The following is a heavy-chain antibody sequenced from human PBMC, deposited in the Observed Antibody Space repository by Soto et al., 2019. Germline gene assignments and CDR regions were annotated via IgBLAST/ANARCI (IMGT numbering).Heavy chain of an antibody. J-gene: IGHJ6*02. D-gene: IGHD5-18*01. Sequence: GGSLRLSCAASGFSVSSNYMSWVRQAPGRGLEWVSVIYSSGTTYYADSVKGRFTISRDNSKNTVYLQMNSLRAEDTAVYYCAKDPGQLVYGMDVWGQGTTVTVS. CDR1: GFSVSSNY. V-gene: IGHV3-53*01. CDR2: IYSSGTT. CDR3: AKDPGQLVYGMDV.